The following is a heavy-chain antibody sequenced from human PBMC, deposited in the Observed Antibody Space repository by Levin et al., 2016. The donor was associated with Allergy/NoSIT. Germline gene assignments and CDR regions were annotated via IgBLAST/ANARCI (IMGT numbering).Heavy chain of an antibody. D-gene: IGHD6-6*01. Sequence: ASVKVSCKASGYTFSSHGISWVRQAPGQGLEWMGWIVPNSGGTNYAQKFQGRVTMTRDTSISTAYMELSTLRSDDTAVYYCARERRVDSSSSVFDYWGQGTLITVSS. J-gene: IGHJ4*02. CDR2: IVPNSGGT. V-gene: IGHV1-2*02. CDR3: ARERRVDSSSSVFDY. CDR1: GYTFSSHG.